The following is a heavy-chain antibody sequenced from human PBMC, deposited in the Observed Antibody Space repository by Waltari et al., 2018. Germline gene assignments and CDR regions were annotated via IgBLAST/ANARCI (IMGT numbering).Heavy chain of an antibody. Sequence: QVQLVESGGGVVQPGTSLRLSCAASEFTFSSYAMHWVHQAPGKGLEWVAVISYNARNIYYVDSVKGRFTISRDNSKKTLYLQMNSLRAEDTAVYYCARDYCDRTNCHGMDVWGQGTTVIVSS. CDR3: ARDYCDRTNCHGMDV. V-gene: IGHV3-30*04. CDR1: EFTFSSYA. CDR2: ISYNARNI. D-gene: IGHD3-22*01. J-gene: IGHJ6*02.